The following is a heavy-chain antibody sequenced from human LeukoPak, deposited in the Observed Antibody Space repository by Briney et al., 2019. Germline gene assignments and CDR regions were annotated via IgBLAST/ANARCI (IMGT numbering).Heavy chain of an antibody. J-gene: IGHJ4*02. CDR3: AKDQLNRFCSGGSCSITHDY. D-gene: IGHD2-15*01. CDR1: GFTFSSYA. V-gene: IGHV3-30*04. CDR2: ISYDGSNK. Sequence: GGSLRLSCAASGFTFSSYAMHWVRQAPGKGLEWVAVISYDGSNKYYADSVKGRFTISRDNSMNTLYLQMNSLRAEDTAIYYCAKDQLNRFCSGGSCSITHDYWGQGTLVTVSS.